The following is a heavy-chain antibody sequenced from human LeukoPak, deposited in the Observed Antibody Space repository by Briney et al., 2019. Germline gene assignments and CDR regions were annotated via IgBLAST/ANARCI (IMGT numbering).Heavy chain of an antibody. Sequence: ASVKVSCKASGYPFTGYYMHWVRQAPGQGLEWMGWINPNSGGTNYAQKFQGRVTMTRDTSISTAYMELSRLRSDDTAVYYCAKPYYYDSSGYYYYYYYGMDVWGQGTTVTVSS. CDR2: INPNSGGT. J-gene: IGHJ6*02. V-gene: IGHV1-2*02. CDR1: GYPFTGYY. D-gene: IGHD3-22*01. CDR3: AKPYYYDSSGYYYYYYYGMDV.